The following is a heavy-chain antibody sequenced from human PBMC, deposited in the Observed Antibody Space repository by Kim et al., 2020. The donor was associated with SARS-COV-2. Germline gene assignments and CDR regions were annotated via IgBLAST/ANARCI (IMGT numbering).Heavy chain of an antibody. CDR1: GGTFSSYA. CDR3: ARDPYDILTGYYSHWFDP. D-gene: IGHD3-9*01. V-gene: IGHV1-69*13. Sequence: SVKVSCKASGGTFSSYAISWVRQAPGQGLEWMGGIIPIFGTANYAQKFQGRVTITADESTSTAYMELSSLRSEDTAVYYCARDPYDILTGYYSHWFDPWGQGTLVTVSS. J-gene: IGHJ5*02. CDR2: IIPIFGTA.